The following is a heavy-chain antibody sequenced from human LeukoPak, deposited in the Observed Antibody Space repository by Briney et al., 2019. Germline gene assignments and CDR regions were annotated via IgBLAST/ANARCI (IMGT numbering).Heavy chain of an antibody. Sequence: GGSLRLSCAASGFTFNNYGMSWVRQAPGKGLEWVSAISGSGGSTYYGDSVKGRFTISRDNSKNTLYLQMNSLRVEDTAVYYCAAVDVDTAFPWGQGTLVTVSS. J-gene: IGHJ5*02. CDR3: AAVDVDTAFP. D-gene: IGHD5-18*01. CDR2: ISGSGGST. V-gene: IGHV3-23*01. CDR1: GFTFNNYG.